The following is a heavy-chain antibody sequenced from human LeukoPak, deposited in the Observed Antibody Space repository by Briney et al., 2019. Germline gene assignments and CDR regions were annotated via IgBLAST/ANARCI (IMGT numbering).Heavy chain of an antibody. J-gene: IGHJ3*02. CDR3: VDYSTRKDAFDI. CDR1: GYSISSGYY. CDR2: MYHSGST. V-gene: IGHV4-38-2*02. Sequence: SETLSLTCTVSGYSISSGYYWGCIRQPPGKGLGWIGSMYHSGSTYYNPSLKSRVTISVDTSKNQFSLKLSSVTAADTAVYYCVDYSTRKDAFDIWGQGTMVTVSS. D-gene: IGHD6-13*01.